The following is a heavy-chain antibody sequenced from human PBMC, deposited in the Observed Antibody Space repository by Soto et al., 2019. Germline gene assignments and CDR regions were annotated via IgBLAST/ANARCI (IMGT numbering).Heavy chain of an antibody. Sequence: QVQVVESGGGVVQPERSVRLSCEASGFSFSSYGMHWVRHAPGKGLEWVAVIWFDGSKKYYADSVKGRFTISRDNSKDTLYLQMNSLRAEDTAVYHCARDRDVHWTGYFGMDVWGQGTTVTVSS. J-gene: IGHJ6*02. CDR3: ARDRDVHWTGYFGMDV. CDR2: IWFDGSKK. D-gene: IGHD2-8*02. V-gene: IGHV3-33*01. CDR1: GFSFSSYG.